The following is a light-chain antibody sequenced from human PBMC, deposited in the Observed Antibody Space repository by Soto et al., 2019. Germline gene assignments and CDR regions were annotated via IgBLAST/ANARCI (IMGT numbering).Light chain of an antibody. CDR1: SSNIGADYD. V-gene: IGLV1-40*01. Sequence: QPVLTQPPSVSGAPGQRVIISCTGSSSNIGADYDVHWYQQLPGTAPKLLIFGDTNRPSGVPDRFSGSKSGTSASLAITGLQADDEADYYCQSYDSSLSGSVFGGGTKVTVL. CDR3: QSYDSSLSGSV. J-gene: IGLJ2*01. CDR2: GDT.